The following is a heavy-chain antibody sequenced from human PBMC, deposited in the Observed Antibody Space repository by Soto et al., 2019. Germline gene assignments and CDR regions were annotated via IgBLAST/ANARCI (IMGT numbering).Heavy chain of an antibody. J-gene: IGHJ4*02. CDR2: ITGNGDTT. Sequence: EVQVLQSGGGLVPPGGSLRLSCAGSGFTFINPGMSWVRQAPGQGLEWVSAITGNGDTTYYADSVKGRFTISRDKSKSTLYLEMTSLRAEDTAVYYFAKIDGYFDFWGQGTLVIVSS. D-gene: IGHD3-22*01. CDR1: GFTFINPG. CDR3: AKIDGYFDF. V-gene: IGHV3-23*01.